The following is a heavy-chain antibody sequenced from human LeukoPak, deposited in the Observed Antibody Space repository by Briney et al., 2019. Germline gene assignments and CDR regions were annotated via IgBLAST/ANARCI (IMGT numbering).Heavy chain of an antibody. CDR2: INAGNGNT. J-gene: IGHJ1*01. CDR1: GYTFTSYA. CDR3: ARSLSGWRHEYFQH. V-gene: IGHV1-3*01. D-gene: IGHD6-19*01. Sequence: ASVKVSCKASGYTFTSYAMHWVRQAPGQRLEWMRWINAGNGNTKYSQKFQGRVTITRDTSASTAYMELSSLRSEDTAVYYCARSLSGWRHEYFQHWGQGTLVTVSS.